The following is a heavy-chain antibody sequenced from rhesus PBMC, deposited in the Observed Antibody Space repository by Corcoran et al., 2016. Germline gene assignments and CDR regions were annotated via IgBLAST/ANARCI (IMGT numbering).Heavy chain of an antibody. J-gene: IGHJ4*01. D-gene: IGHD3-28*01. V-gene: IGHV4S11*01. CDR2: IYGSVSST. CDR1: GGSISINS. Sequence: QVQLQESGPGLVKPLETLSLTCAVSGGSISINSWSWIRPAPGKGPGWIGYIYGSVSSTNYNPSLKSRVTRSVDTSKNQLSLKLSSVTAADTAVYYCARFYDSGYYDYWGQGVLVTVSS. CDR3: ARFYDSGYYDY.